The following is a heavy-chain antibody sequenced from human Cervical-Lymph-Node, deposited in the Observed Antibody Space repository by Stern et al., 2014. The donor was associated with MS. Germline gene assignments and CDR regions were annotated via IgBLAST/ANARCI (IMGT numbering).Heavy chain of an antibody. V-gene: IGHV3-21*01. CDR2: ISSSSSYI. Sequence: EVQLVESGGGLVKPGGSLRLSCAASGFTFSNHSMNWVRQAPGKGLEWVSSISSSSSYIYYADSVKGRFTISRDNAKNSVYLQMTYLRAEDTAVYYCARGRDSTKYGMDFWGQGTTVTVSS. CDR3: ARGRDSTKYGMDF. D-gene: IGHD6-13*01. CDR1: GFTFSNHS. J-gene: IGHJ6*02.